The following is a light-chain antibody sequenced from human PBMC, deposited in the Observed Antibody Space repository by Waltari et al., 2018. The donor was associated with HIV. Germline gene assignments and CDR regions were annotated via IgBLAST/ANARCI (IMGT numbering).Light chain of an antibody. CDR2: KAS. CDR3: QQYNSYSYT. Sequence: DIQMTQSPSTLSASVGDRITITCRASQSISNWLAWYQQKPGKAPNRLIYKASSLESGVPSRFSGSGSGTVFTLTISSLQPDDFATYYCQQYNSYSYTFGQGTKLEIK. J-gene: IGKJ2*01. V-gene: IGKV1-5*03. CDR1: QSISNW.